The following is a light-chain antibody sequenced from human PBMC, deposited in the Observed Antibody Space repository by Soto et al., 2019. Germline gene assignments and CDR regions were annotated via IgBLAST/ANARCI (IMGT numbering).Light chain of an antibody. CDR2: EVS. CDR3: CSYAGSSTYV. CDR1: SSDVGSYNL. Sequence: QSDKTQPASVSGSPGQSITISCTGTSSDVGSYNLFSWYQQHPGKAPKLMIYEVSKRPSGVSNRFSGSKSGNTASLTISGLQAEDEADYYCCSYAGSSTYVFGTGTKVTVL. V-gene: IGLV2-23*02. J-gene: IGLJ1*01.